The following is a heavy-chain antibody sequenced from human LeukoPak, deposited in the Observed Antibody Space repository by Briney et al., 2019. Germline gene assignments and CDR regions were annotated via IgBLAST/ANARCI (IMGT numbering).Heavy chain of an antibody. J-gene: IGHJ4*02. CDR1: GGSSSGST. V-gene: IGHV4-34*01. CDR2: INHSGSP. Sequence: SETLSLTCAVYGGSSSGSTWGWIRQPPGKGREWIGEINHSGSPTYNPSLKSRVTISVDTSKNQFSLKLSSVTAADTAVYYCATDSSGYSSLDYWGQGTLVTVSS. CDR3: ATDSSGYSSLDY. D-gene: IGHD3-22*01.